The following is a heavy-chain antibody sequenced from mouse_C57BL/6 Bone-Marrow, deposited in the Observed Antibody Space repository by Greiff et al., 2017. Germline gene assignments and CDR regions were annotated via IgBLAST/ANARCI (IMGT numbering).Heavy chain of an antibody. Sequence: VQLVESGPGLVQPSQSLSITCTVSGFSLTSYGVHWVRQSPGKGLEWLGVIWSGGSTDYNAAFISRLSISKDNSKSQVFFKMNSLQADDTAIYYCARLYWYFDVWGTGTTVTVSS. CDR2: IWSGGST. V-gene: IGHV2-2*01. CDR3: ARLYWYFDV. CDR1: GFSLTSYG. J-gene: IGHJ1*03.